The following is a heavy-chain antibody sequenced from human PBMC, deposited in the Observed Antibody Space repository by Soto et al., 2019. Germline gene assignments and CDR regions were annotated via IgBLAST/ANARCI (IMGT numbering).Heavy chain of an antibody. CDR2: ISYDGSNK. Sequence: PGGSLRLSCAASGYTFSSYGMHWVRQAPGKGLEWVAVISYDGSNKYYADSVKGRFTISRDNSKNTLYLQMNSVRAEDTAVYYCAKAQGIAAAGTFQHWGQGTLVTVSS. D-gene: IGHD6-13*01. CDR3: AKAQGIAAAGTFQH. J-gene: IGHJ1*01. CDR1: GYTFSSYG. V-gene: IGHV3-30*18.